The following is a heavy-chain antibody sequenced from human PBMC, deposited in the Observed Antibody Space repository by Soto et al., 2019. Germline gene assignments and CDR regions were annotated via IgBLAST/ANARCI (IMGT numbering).Heavy chain of an antibody. J-gene: IGHJ3*02. CDR2: IIPILGIA. CDR3: ARMGRYYGSGRLNAFAI. V-gene: IGHV1-69*02. Sequence: QVQLVQSGAEVKKPGSSVKVSCKASGGTFSSYTISWVRQAPGQGLEWMGRIIPILGIANYAQKFQGRVTITADKSTSTAYMELSSLRSEDTAVYYCARMGRYYGSGRLNAFAIWGQGTMVTVSS. CDR1: GGTFSSYT. D-gene: IGHD3-10*01.